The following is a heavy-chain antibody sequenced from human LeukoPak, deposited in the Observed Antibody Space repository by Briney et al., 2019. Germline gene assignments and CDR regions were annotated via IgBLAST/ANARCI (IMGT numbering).Heavy chain of an antibody. CDR3: ARHESAVGALFH. V-gene: IGHV4-59*08. CDR2: IYSTGST. D-gene: IGHD1-26*01. J-gene: IGHJ4*02. CDR1: GGTISRYY. Sequence: PSETLSLTCAVSGGTISRYYWSWIRQSPGKGLEWIGHIYSTGSTNSSPSLKSRVSISVDTSKNQFSLNMRSVTAADTAVYYCARHESAVGALFHWGQGVLVTVSS.